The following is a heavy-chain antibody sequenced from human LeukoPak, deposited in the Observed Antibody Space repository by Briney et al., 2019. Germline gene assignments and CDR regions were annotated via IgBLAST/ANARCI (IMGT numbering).Heavy chain of an antibody. D-gene: IGHD5-12*01. Sequence: PSESLSLTCTVSGGSISSYYWSWIRQPPGKGLEWIGYIYYSGSTNYNPSLKSRVTMSVDTSKNQFSLTLSSVTAADTAVYYCARRLDIVATETIYYYYCGMDVWGQGTTVTVSS. CDR2: IYYSGST. CDR3: ARRLDIVATETIYYYYCGMDV. CDR1: GGSISSYY. J-gene: IGHJ6*02. V-gene: IGHV4-59*01.